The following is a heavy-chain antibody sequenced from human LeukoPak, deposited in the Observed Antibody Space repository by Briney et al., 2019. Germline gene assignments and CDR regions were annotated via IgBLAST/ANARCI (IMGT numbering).Heavy chain of an antibody. D-gene: IGHD6-19*01. Sequence: GGSLRLSCAASGFTFTTNVMTWVRQAPGKGLEWVAAIGADGGSTDYADSVRGRFTISRDNSKNNLSLQMNSLRAEDTALYYCARRVGGTPDYWGRGTLVTVSS. CDR2: IGADGGST. V-gene: IGHV3-23*01. CDR3: ARRVGGTPDY. J-gene: IGHJ4*02. CDR1: GFTFTTNV.